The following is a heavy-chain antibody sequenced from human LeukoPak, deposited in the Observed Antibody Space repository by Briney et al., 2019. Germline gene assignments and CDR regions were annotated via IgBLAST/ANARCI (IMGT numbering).Heavy chain of an antibody. CDR3: ARDYYDSSGYIPNGAFDI. J-gene: IGHJ3*02. Sequence: SVKVSCKASGGTFTSYTISWVRQAPGQGLEWMGRIIPILGIANYTQKFQGRVTITADKSTSTAYMELSRLRSEDTAVYYCARDYYDSSGYIPNGAFDIWGQGTMVTVSS. V-gene: IGHV1-69*04. CDR2: IIPILGIA. D-gene: IGHD3-22*01. CDR1: GGTFTSYT.